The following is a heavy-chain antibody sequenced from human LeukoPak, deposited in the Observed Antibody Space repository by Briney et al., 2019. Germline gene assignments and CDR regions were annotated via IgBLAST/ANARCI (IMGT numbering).Heavy chain of an antibody. CDR3: ARDLWNFYDDSGYNRDFDS. CDR1: TSR. Sequence: ASVKVSCKATSRISWVRQAHGHGLEWMGWIGTYGGDTYYAQKFQGRITVTTDTSTSTVYVELRNLRSDDTAVYYCARDLWNFYDDSGYNRDFDSWGQGTLVTVSS. V-gene: IGHV1-18*01. J-gene: IGHJ5*01. D-gene: IGHD3-22*01. CDR2: IGTYGGDT.